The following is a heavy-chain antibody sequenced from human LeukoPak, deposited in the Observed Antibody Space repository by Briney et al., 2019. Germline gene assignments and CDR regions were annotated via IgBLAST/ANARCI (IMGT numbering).Heavy chain of an antibody. D-gene: IGHD3-10*02. CDR2: LTESGST. CDR3: AELGITMIGGV. V-gene: IGHV3-23*01. Sequence: GGSLRLSCAASGFSFNNYAMSWVRQAPGRGLEWVSTLTESGSTHYADSVKGRFTISRDNAKNSLYLQMNSLRAEDTAVYYCAELGITMIGGVWGKGTTVTISS. J-gene: IGHJ6*04. CDR1: GFSFNNYA.